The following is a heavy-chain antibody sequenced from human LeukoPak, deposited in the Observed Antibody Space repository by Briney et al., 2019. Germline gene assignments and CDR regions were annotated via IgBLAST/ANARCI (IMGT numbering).Heavy chain of an antibody. CDR3: AREGGSERYYYDSWGYFDY. J-gene: IGHJ4*02. CDR2: IYSGGST. Sequence: GGSLRLSCAASGFTVSSNYMSWVRQAPGKELEWVSVIYSGGSTYYADSVKGRFTISRDNSKNTLYLQMNSLRAEDTAVYYCAREGGSERYYYDSWGYFDYWGQGTLVTVSS. V-gene: IGHV3-66*01. D-gene: IGHD3-22*01. CDR1: GFTVSSNY.